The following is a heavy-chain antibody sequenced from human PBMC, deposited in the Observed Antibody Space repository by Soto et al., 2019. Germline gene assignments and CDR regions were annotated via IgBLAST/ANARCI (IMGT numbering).Heavy chain of an antibody. Sequence: QLQLQESGSGLVKPSQTLSLTCAVSGGSINTATHSWSWIRQPPGKGLEWIGYIYHSGSTYYNPSVKSRVTLSIDKANHQFSLGLSSVTAADTAVYYCARGGGVTTTGDDYWGQGILVTVSS. D-gene: IGHD4-4*01. J-gene: IGHJ4*02. V-gene: IGHV4-30-2*01. CDR3: ARGGGVTTTGDDY. CDR2: IYHSGST. CDR1: GGSINTATHS.